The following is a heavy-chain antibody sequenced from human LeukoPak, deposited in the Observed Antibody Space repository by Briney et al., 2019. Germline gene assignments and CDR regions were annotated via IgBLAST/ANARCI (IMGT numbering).Heavy chain of an antibody. D-gene: IGHD6-19*01. V-gene: IGHV4-59*11. Sequence: SETLSLTYIVSGGSISSHYWTWIRQPPGKGLEYIGYIYYSGNTNYNPSLKSRVTISVDRSKNQFSLKLTSVTAEDTAVYYCARINSGWYFDYWGQGTLVTVSS. J-gene: IGHJ4*02. CDR2: IYYSGNT. CDR1: GGSISSHY. CDR3: ARINSGWYFDY.